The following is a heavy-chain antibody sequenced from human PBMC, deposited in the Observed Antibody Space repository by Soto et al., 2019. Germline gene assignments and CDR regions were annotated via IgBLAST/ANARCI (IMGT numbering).Heavy chain of an antibody. CDR2: VSFDGSNK. V-gene: IGHV3-30-3*01. CDR3: ARLPGPLMAVLYIYPLDGREAMSDVDV. D-gene: IGHD6-19*01. Sequence: QMQLVESGGGVVQPGGSLRLSCAASGFTFNYYPMHWVRQAPGKGLEWVAVVSFDGSNKYYADSVKGRFTISKDNSKNTLYLQMNSLRREDTAVYYCARLPGPLMAVLYIYPLDGREAMSDVDVW. J-gene: IGHJ6*01. CDR1: GFTFNYYP.